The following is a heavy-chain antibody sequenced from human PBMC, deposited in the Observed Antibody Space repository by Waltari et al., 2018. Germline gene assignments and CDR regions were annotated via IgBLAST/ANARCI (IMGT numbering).Heavy chain of an antibody. CDR2: INPNIGGT. Sequence: QVQLVQSGAEVKKPGASVKVSCKASGYTFTGYYMHWVRQAPGQGLEWMGRINPNIGGTNYAQKFQGRFTMTRDTSISTAHMELSRLRSDDTAVYYCARDRRTVAGPIDYWGQGTLVTVSS. V-gene: IGHV1-2*06. CDR3: ARDRRTVAGPIDY. D-gene: IGHD6-19*01. CDR1: GYTFTGYY. J-gene: IGHJ4*02.